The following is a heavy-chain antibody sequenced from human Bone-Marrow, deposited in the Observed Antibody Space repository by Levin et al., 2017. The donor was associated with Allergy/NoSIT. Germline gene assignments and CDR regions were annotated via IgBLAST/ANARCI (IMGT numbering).Heavy chain of an antibody. CDR1: GFTFSSYE. CDR2: ISSSGSSI. V-gene: IGHV3-48*03. Sequence: GGSLRLSCAASGFTFSSYEMNWVRQAPGKGLEWVSYISSSGSSIYYADSVKGRFTISRDNAKNSLYLQMNSLRAEDTAVYYCARQLGNFWSGYNYFDDWGQGTLVTVSS. CDR3: ARQLGNFWSGYNYFDD. D-gene: IGHD3-3*01. J-gene: IGHJ4*02.